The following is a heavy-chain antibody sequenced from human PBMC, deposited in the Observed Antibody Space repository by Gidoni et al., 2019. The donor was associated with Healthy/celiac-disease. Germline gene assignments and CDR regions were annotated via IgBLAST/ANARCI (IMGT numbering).Heavy chain of an antibody. V-gene: IGHV3-21*01. CDR3: ARAPEERRVVPAAMVPTDYGMDV. J-gene: IGHJ6*02. Sequence: EVQLVESGGGLVKPGGSLRLSCAASGFTFSSYSMNCVRQAPGKGLEWDSSISSSSSYIYYADAVKGRFTISRDNAKNSLYLQMNSLRAEDTAVYYCARAPEERRVVPAAMVPTDYGMDVWGQGTTVTVSS. CDR2: ISSSSSYI. D-gene: IGHD2-2*01. CDR1: GFTFSSYS.